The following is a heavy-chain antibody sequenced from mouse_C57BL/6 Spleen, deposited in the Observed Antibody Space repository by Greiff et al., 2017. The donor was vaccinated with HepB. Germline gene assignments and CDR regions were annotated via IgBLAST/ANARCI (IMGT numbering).Heavy chain of an antibody. J-gene: IGHJ1*03. CDR3: ARRTMTVVVTDWYFDV. D-gene: IGHD1-1*01. Sequence: QVQLQQSGAELVRPGTSVKLSCKASGYTFTSYWMHWVKQRPGQGLEWIGVIDPSDSYTNYNQKFKGKATLTVDTSSSTAYMQLSSLTSEDSAVYYCARRTMTVVVTDWYFDVWGTGTTVTVSS. V-gene: IGHV1-59*01. CDR2: IDPSDSYT. CDR1: GYTFTSYW.